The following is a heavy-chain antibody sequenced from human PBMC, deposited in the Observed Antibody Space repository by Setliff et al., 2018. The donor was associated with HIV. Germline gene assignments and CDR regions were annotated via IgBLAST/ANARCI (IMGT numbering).Heavy chain of an antibody. V-gene: IGHV1-8*01. Sequence: ASVKVSCKASGYTFTSYDINWVRQATGQGLEWMGWMNPNSGNTGYAQKFQGRVTMTRNTSISTAYMEPSSLRSEDTAVYYCARGGFRWLRWDYWGQGTLVTVSS. J-gene: IGHJ4*02. D-gene: IGHD5-12*01. CDR3: ARGGFRWLRWDY. CDR2: MNPNSGNT. CDR1: GYTFTSYD.